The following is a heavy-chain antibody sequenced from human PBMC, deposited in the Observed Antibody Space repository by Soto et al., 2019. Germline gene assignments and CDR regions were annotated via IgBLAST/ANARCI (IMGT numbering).Heavy chain of an antibody. CDR3: ARVIGYCSSTSCYETRVGYYYYMDV. CDR2: IYYSGST. Sequence: QVQLQESGPGLVKPSQTLSLTCTVSCGSISSGGYYWSWIRQHPGKGLEWIGYIYYSGSTYYTPPLKSRVTLSVDTSKNQFSRKLRSVTAADTAGYYCARVIGYCSSTSCYETRVGYYYYMDVWGKGNTVTVSS. V-gene: IGHV4-31*03. D-gene: IGHD2-2*01. CDR1: CGSISSGGYY. J-gene: IGHJ6*03.